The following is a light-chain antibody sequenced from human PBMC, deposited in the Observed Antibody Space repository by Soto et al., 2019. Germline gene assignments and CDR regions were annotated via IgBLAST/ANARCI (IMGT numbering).Light chain of an antibody. CDR3: PQYNNWPT. Sequence: ELVMTQTPATLSVSPGERAALSCRASQSVSSNLAWYQQKPGQAPRLLIYGASTRATGIPARFSSSGSGTEFTLTISSLQSKDFAPYYCPQYNNWPTFGGGTKVDIK. J-gene: IGKJ4*01. CDR1: QSVSSN. CDR2: GAS. V-gene: IGKV3-15*01.